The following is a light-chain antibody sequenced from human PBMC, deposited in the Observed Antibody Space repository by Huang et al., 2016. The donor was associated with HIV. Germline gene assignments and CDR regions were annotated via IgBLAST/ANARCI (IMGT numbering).Light chain of an antibody. Sequence: EIVLTQSPATLSKSPGERDTLSCRASQSVSNYLAWLQPKPGQAPRLLSYDASNRATGIPARFIGSGSGTAFTLPISSLDPEDFAVYYCQQHRIWPLTFGGGTTVDIK. CDR1: QSVSNY. J-gene: IGKJ4*01. CDR2: DAS. V-gene: IGKV3-11*01. CDR3: QQHRIWPLT.